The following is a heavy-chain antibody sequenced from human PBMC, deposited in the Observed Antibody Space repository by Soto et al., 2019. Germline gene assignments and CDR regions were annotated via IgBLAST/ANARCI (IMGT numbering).Heavy chain of an antibody. Sequence: RGECPKIACKGSGYSFTIYWISWVRQMPGKGLEWMGRSDPSASYTNYSPSFQGQVTISADKSISTAYLQWSSLKASDTAMYYCASFITGTTPGYYYYGMDVWGQGTTVTVSS. CDR1: GYSFTIYW. CDR3: ASFITGTTPGYYYYGMDV. D-gene: IGHD1-7*01. V-gene: IGHV5-10-1*01. CDR2: SDPSASYT. J-gene: IGHJ6*02.